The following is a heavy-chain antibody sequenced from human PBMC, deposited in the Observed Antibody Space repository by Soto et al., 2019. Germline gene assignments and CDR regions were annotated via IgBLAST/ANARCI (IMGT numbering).Heavy chain of an antibody. CDR1: GFTFSSYG. CDR2: ISYDGSNK. J-gene: IGHJ4*02. V-gene: IGHV3-30*18. D-gene: IGHD2-2*01. CDR3: AKHSIVVVPAAMGGYFDY. Sequence: GGSLRLSCAASGFTFSSYGMHWVRQAPGKGLEWVAVISYDGSNKYYADSVKGRFTISRDNSKNTLYLQMNSLRAEDTAVYYCAKHSIVVVPAAMGGYFDYWGQGTLVTVSS.